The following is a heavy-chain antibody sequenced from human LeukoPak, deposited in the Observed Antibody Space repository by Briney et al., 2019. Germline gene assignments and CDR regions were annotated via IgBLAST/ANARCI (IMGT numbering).Heavy chain of an antibody. CDR1: GFTFSSYN. V-gene: IGHV3-21*01. CDR3: ARAGGPVTPYYFDY. D-gene: IGHD4-17*01. J-gene: IGHJ4*02. CDR2: VSSGSSYI. Sequence: GGSLRLSCAASGFTFSSYNMNWVRQAPGKGLEWVSSVSSGSSYIYYADSVKGRFTISRDNAKNSLYLQMNGLRAEDTAVYYCARAGGPVTPYYFDYWGQGTLVTVSS.